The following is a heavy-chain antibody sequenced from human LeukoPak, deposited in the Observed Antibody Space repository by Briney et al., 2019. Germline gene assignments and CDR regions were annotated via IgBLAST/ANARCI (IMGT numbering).Heavy chain of an antibody. CDR1: EFTFSNYS. J-gene: IGHJ4*02. CDR3: AKDQAWIQLWYFDY. CDR2: ISSSSTTI. D-gene: IGHD5-18*01. V-gene: IGHV3-48*01. Sequence: PGGSLRLSCAASEFTFSNYSMNWVRQAPGKGLEWVSYISSSSTTIYYADSVKGRFTISRDNSKNTLYLQMNSLRAEDTAVYYCAKDQAWIQLWYFDYWGQGTLVTVSS.